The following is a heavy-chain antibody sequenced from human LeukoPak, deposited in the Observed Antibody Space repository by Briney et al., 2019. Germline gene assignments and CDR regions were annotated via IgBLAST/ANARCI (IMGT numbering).Heavy chain of an antibody. CDR2: IYYSGST. CDR3: ARVIAAAGPIDY. J-gene: IGHJ4*02. CDR1: GGSISSGDYY. Sequence: SQTLSLSCTVSGGSISSGDYYWSWIRQPPGKGLEWIGYIYYSGSTYYNPSLKSRVTISVDTSKNQFSLKLSSVTAADTAVYYCARVIAAAGPIDYWDQETLVTVSS. V-gene: IGHV4-30-4*01. D-gene: IGHD6-13*01.